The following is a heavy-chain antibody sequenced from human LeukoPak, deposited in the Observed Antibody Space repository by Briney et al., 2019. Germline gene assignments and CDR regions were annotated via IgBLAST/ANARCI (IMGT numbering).Heavy chain of an antibody. CDR1: GGSISSSSYY. CDR2: IYYSGST. CDR3: AGSWSSPYDY. D-gene: IGHD6-13*01. V-gene: IGHV4-39*01. J-gene: IGHJ4*02. Sequence: SETLSLTCTVSGGSISSSSYYWGWIRQPPGKGLEWVGSIYYSGSTHYNPSLKSRVTISVDTSKNQFSLKLSSVTAADTAVYYCAGSWSSPYDYWGQGTLVTVSS.